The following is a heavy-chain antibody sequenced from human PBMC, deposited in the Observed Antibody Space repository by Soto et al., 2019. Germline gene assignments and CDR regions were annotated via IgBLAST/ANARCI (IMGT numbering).Heavy chain of an antibody. J-gene: IGHJ6*02. D-gene: IGHD5-12*01. CDR1: GYSFTSYW. Sequence: PXESLKISCKGSGYSFTSYWISWVRQMPGKGLEWMGRIDPSDSYTNYSPSFQGHVTISADKSISTAYLQWSSLKASDTAMYYCARTRIVATTYYYYGMDVWGQGTTVTVSS. CDR3: ARTRIVATTYYYYGMDV. CDR2: IDPSDSYT. V-gene: IGHV5-10-1*01.